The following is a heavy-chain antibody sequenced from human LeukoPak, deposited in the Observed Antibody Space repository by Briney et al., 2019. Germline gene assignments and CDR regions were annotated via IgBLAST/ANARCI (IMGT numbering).Heavy chain of an antibody. J-gene: IGHJ4*02. Sequence: PGGSLRLSCSASGFTFSTYWMSWVRQAPGKGLEWVSYISSSSSSSTIYYADSVKGRFTISRDSAKNSLYLQMNSLRDEDTAVYYCAQKGGADYWGQGTLVTVSS. V-gene: IGHV3-48*02. D-gene: IGHD2-15*01. CDR2: ISSSSSSSTI. CDR3: AQKGGADY. CDR1: GFTFSTYW.